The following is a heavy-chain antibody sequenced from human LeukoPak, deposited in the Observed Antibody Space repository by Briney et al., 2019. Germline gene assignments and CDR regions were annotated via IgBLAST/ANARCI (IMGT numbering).Heavy chain of an antibody. D-gene: IGHD5-18*01. Sequence: PSQTLSLTCTVSGGSLSSGSYYWNWIRQPAGKGLEWIGRFYTRGNTNYNPSLKSRVTISVDTSKNQFSLKLSSVTAADTAVYYCARSPYLRTYGYGPWELPVSYFDYWGQGTLVTVSS. J-gene: IGHJ4*02. V-gene: IGHV4-61*02. CDR1: GGSLSSGSYY. CDR2: FYTRGNT. CDR3: ARSPYLRTYGYGPWELPVSYFDY.